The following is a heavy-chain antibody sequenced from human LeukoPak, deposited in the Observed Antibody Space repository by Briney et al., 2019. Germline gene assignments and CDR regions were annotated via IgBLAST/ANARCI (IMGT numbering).Heavy chain of an antibody. CDR3: ARGGSYFGY. Sequence: PSETLSLTCTVSGDSISGYYWSWVRQPPGKVLEWIGNIYYSGSTNYNPSLKSRVSISLDMSKNQFSLKLNSVTAADTAVYYCARGGSYFGYWGQGTLVTVSS. CDR2: IYYSGST. CDR1: GDSISGYY. V-gene: IGHV4-59*01. D-gene: IGHD1-26*01. J-gene: IGHJ4*02.